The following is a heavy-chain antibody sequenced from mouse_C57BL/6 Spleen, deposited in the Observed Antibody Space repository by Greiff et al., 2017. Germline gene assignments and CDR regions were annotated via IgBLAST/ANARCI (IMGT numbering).Heavy chain of an antibody. CDR1: GFSLTSYG. CDR2: IRSGGST. D-gene: IGHD1-1*01. CDR3: AREGGSSYFDY. Sequence: VQLQQSGPGLVQPSQSLSITCTVSGFSLTSYGVHWVRQSPGKGLEWLGVIRSGGSTDYNAAFISRLSISMDNSKCHVFFKMNSLQADDTASYYCAREGGSSYFDYWGQGTTLTVSS. J-gene: IGHJ2*01. V-gene: IGHV2-2*01.